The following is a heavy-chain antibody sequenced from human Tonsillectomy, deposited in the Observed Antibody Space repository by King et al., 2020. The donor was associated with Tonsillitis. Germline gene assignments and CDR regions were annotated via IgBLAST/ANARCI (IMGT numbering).Heavy chain of an antibody. V-gene: IGHV3-48*01. CDR3: ARDYRWAFDI. J-gene: IGHJ3*02. CDR2: IGIGSDNI. Sequence: VQLVESGGDFVQPGGSLRLSCAASGFTFSTFSMNWVRQAPGKGLEWISYIGIGSDNIQYSDSVKGRFTISRDNAKTSLYLQMNSLRAEDTALYYCARDYRWAFDIWGQGTVVTVSS. CDR1: GFTFSTFS. D-gene: IGHD5-24*01.